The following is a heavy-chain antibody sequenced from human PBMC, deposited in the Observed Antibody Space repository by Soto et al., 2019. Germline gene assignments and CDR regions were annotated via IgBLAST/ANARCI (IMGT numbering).Heavy chain of an antibody. J-gene: IGHJ5*02. D-gene: IGHD1-20*01. V-gene: IGHV4-59*01. Sequence: PSETLSLTCTVSGGSISSYYWSWIRQPPGKGLEWIGYIYYSGSTNYNPSLKSRVTMSVDTSKNQFSLKLSSVTAADTAVYYCARGSRNWINNWFDPWGQGTLVTVSS. CDR3: ARGSRNWINNWFDP. CDR2: IYYSGST. CDR1: GGSISSYY.